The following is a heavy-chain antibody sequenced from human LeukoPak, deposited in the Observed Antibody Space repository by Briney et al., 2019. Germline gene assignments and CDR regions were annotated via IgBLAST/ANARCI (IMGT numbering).Heavy chain of an antibody. V-gene: IGHV3-53*01. J-gene: IGHJ4*02. CDR1: GFTVSSKF. D-gene: IGHD3-16*01. CDR3: AKDEVTSGGGLDY. CDR2: IYSGGIT. Sequence: GGSLRLSCAASGFTVSSKFMPWVRQAPGKGLEWVSVIYSGGITYYADSVKGRFTVSRDNSRNTMDLHMNSLKGEDAAVYYCAKDEVTSGGGLDYWGQGTLVTVSS.